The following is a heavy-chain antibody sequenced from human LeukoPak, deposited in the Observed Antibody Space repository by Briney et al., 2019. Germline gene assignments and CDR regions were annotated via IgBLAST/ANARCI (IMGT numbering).Heavy chain of an antibody. J-gene: IGHJ3*02. V-gene: IGHV3-23*01. D-gene: IGHD2-8*01. CDR1: GFTFTDYA. Sequence: PGGSLRLSCVGSGFTFTDYAMSWLRQAPGKGLEWVSAFSGTGGYIYYADSVKGRFTVSRDNCKSTLYLQMNSLMAEDTAVYYCAREGYCSNDVCYGYAFDIWGQGTMVTVSS. CDR2: FSGTGGYI. CDR3: AREGYCSNDVCYGYAFDI.